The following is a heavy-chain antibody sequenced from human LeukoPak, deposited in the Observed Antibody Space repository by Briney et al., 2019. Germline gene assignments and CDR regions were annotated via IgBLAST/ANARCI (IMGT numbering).Heavy chain of an antibody. Sequence: PGESLSLSCAASGFTFSSYAMTWVRQAPGKGLEWVSAISGSGHNTYYADSVKGRFTISRDNSKNTVYLQMNSLRAEDTALYYCAKWREGAMVYFNYWGKGTLVTVSS. V-gene: IGHV3-23*01. D-gene: IGHD5-18*01. CDR3: AKWREGAMVYFNY. CDR1: GFTFSSYA. CDR2: ISGSGHNT. J-gene: IGHJ4*02.